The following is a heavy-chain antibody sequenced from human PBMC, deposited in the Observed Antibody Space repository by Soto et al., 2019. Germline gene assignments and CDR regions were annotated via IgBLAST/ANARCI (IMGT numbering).Heavy chain of an antibody. V-gene: IGHV3-66*01. Sequence: GGSLRLSCAASGFTFSSYGMHWVRQAPGKGLEWVSVIYSGGSTYYADSVKGRLTISRDNSKNTLYLQMNSLRAEDTAVYYCARDLSSGWYGGGGTFDYWGQGTLVTVSS. D-gene: IGHD6-19*01. J-gene: IGHJ4*02. CDR3: ARDLSSGWYGGGGTFDY. CDR2: IYSGGST. CDR1: GFTFSSYG.